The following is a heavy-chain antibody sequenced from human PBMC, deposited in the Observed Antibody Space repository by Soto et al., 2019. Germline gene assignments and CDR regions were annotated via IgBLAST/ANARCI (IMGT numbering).Heavy chain of an antibody. Sequence: SGPTRVNTRQAHTLTGTFAGFSLSTKGVGVGWIRQPPGKALEWLALIYWDDDKRYSPSLRSRLTITKDTSKNQVVLTMTNMDPVDTATYYCAHRLITMVRGEGMDVWGKGTTVTVSS. J-gene: IGHJ6*03. V-gene: IGHV2-5*02. D-gene: IGHD3-10*01. CDR3: AHRLITMVRGEGMDV. CDR2: IYWDDDK. CDR1: GFSLSTKGVG.